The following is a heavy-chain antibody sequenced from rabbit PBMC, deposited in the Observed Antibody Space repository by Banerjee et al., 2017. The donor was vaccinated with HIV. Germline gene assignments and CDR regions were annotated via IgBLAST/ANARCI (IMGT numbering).Heavy chain of an antibody. CDR3: ARDPYAGYNGDGDGMNL. D-gene: IGHD7-1*01. J-gene: IGHJ4*01. V-gene: IGHV1S40*01. CDR1: GIDFSSYYY. CDR2: IYAGSSGST. Sequence: QQLEESGGGLVKPGASLTLTCTASGIDFSSYYYMCWVRQAPGKGLEWIACIYAGSSGSTYYASWAKGRFTISKTSSTTVTLQMTSLTGADTATYFCARDPYAGYNGDGDGMNLWGPGTLVTVS.